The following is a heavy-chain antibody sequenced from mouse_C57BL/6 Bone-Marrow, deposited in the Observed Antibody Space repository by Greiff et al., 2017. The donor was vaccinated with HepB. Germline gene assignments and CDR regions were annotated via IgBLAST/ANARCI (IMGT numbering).Heavy chain of an antibody. CDR2: IHPSDSDT. CDR1: GYTFTSYW. J-gene: IGHJ2*01. CDR3: AILPPPRLLYYFDY. Sequence: QVQLKQPGAELVKPGASVKVSCKASGYTFTSYWMHWVKQRPGQGLEWIGRIHPSDSDTTYTQKFTGKATLTVDKSSSTAYMQLSSLTSEDSAVYYFAILPPPRLLYYFDYWGQGTTLTVSS. D-gene: IGHD2-10*01. V-gene: IGHV1-74*01.